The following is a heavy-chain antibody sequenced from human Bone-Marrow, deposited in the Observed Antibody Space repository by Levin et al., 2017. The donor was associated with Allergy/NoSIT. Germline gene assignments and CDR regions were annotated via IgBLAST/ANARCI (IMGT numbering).Heavy chain of an antibody. CDR1: GFTFSSYG. CDR2: IWFDGRHK. CDR3: ARALEQLVPGGVFYHGMDV. V-gene: IGHV3-33*01. Sequence: SCAASGFTFSSYGMHWVRQAPGKGLEWVALIWFDGRHKYYADSVKGRFTVSRDNSKNTLFLQMDGLRAEDTAVYFCARALEQLVPGGVFYHGMDVWGQGTTVTVSS. D-gene: IGHD6-6*01. J-gene: IGHJ6*02.